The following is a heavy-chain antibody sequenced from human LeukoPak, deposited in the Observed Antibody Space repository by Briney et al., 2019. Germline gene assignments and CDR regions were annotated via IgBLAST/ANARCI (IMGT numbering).Heavy chain of an antibody. V-gene: IGHV4-59*01. CDR2: IYYSGST. CDR1: GGSISTYS. D-gene: IGHD2-21*01. J-gene: IGHJ5*02. Sequence: SETLSLTCTVSGGSISTYSWTWIRQPPGKGLEWIGNIYYSGSTNYNPSLKSRVTISIDTFKNQFSLKVSSVTAADTAVYYCARAHRRGSPHMFDPWGQGTLVTVPS. CDR3: ARAHRRGSPHMFDP.